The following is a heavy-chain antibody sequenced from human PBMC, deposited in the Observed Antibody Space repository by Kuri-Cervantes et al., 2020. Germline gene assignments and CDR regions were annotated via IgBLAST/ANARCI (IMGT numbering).Heavy chain of an antibody. Sequence: GGSLRLSCAASGFTFYSHSMNWVRQAPGKGLEWVSVISASAKSTFYADSVKGRFTVSRDNSKNMLYLQMKSLRAEDTAVYYCTKDYCISGVCYPDYWGQGTLVTVSS. CDR1: GFTFYSHS. V-gene: IGHV3-23*01. J-gene: IGHJ4*02. CDR3: TKDYCISGVCYPDY. CDR2: ISASAKST. D-gene: IGHD2-8*01.